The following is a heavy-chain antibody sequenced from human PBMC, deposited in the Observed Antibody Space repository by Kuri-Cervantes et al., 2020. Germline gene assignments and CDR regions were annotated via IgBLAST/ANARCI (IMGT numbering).Heavy chain of an antibody. D-gene: IGHD6-19*01. V-gene: IGHV1-2*04. Sequence: ASVKVSCKASGYTFTGYYMHWVRQAPGQGLEWMGWINPNSGGTNYAQKFQGWVTMTRDTSISTAYMELSRLRSEDTAVYYCARDWDSSADYWGQGTLVTVSS. CDR2: INPNSGGT. CDR3: ARDWDSSADY. CDR1: GYTFTGYY. J-gene: IGHJ4*02.